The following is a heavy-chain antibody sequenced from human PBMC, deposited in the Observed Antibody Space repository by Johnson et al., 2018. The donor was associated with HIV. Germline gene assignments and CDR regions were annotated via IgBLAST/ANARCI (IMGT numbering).Heavy chain of an antibody. J-gene: IGHJ3*02. CDR1: GFTFSSYA. CDR3: ARDPSYDMAHTDGFDI. Sequence: QMLLVESGGGVVQPGRSLRLSCAASGFTFSSYAMHWVRQAPGKGLEWVAVISYDGSNKYYADSVKGRFTISRDNSKNTLYLQMNSLRAEDTAVYYCARDPSYDMAHTDGFDIWGQGTMVTVSS. CDR2: ISYDGSNK. D-gene: IGHD3-22*01. V-gene: IGHV3-30*04.